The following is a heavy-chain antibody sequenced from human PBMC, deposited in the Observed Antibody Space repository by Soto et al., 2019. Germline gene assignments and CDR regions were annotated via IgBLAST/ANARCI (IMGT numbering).Heavy chain of an antibody. CDR3: AHRPNEQWLVPRRVLFAY. D-gene: IGHD6-19*01. J-gene: IGHJ4*02. CDR1: GFSLSTSGVG. V-gene: IGHV2-5*02. CDR2: IYWDDDK. Sequence: GSGPTLVNPAQTLTLTCTVSGFSLSTSGVGVGWIRQPPGKALEWLALIYWDDDKRYSPSLKSRLTITKDTSKNQVVLTMTNMDPVDTATYYCAHRPNEQWLVPRRVLFAYPAQGTLVTVSS.